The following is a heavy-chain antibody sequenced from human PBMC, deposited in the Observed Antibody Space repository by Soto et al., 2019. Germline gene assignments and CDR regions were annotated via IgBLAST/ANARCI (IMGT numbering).Heavy chain of an antibody. J-gene: IGHJ3*02. D-gene: IGHD1-26*01. V-gene: IGHV3-30-3*01. CDR3: ARDLLEWELPALAFDI. CDR2: ISYDGSNK. Sequence: GGSLRLSCAASGFTFSSYAMHWVRQAPGKGLEWVAVISYDGSNKYYADSVKGRFTISRDNSKNTLYLQMNSLRAEDTAVYYCARDLLEWELPALAFDIWGQGTMVTVSS. CDR1: GFTFSSYA.